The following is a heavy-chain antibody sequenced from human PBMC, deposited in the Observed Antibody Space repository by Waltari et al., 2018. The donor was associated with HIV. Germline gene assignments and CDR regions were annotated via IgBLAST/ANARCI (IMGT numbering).Heavy chain of an antibody. V-gene: IGHV1-18*01. J-gene: IGHJ4*02. Sequence: QVLLEQSGAEVKKPGASVKVSCKASGYTFTSYAISWVRQAPGQGLEWMGWISAYNGNTNYAQKLQGRVAMTTDASTSTAYMELRSLRSDDTAVYYCARDGGARYSSGYYPGDYWGQGTLVTVSS. CDR3: ARDGGARYSSGYYPGDY. CDR1: GYTFTSYA. D-gene: IGHD3-22*01. CDR2: ISAYNGNT.